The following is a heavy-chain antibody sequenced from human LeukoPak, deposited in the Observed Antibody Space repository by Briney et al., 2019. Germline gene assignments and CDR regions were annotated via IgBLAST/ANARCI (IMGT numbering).Heavy chain of an antibody. CDR2: IYYSGST. Sequence: SQTLSLTCTVSGGSISSGDYYWSWIRQPPGKGLEWIGYIYYSGSTYYNPSLKSRVTISVDTSKNQFSLKLSSVTAADTAVYYCARARRVVPAAKPDFDYWGQRTLVTVSS. V-gene: IGHV4-30-4*01. CDR1: GGSISSGDYY. D-gene: IGHD2-2*01. CDR3: ARARRVVPAAKPDFDY. J-gene: IGHJ4*02.